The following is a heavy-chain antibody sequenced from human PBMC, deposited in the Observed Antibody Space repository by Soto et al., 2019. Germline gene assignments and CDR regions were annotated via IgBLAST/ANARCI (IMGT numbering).Heavy chain of an antibody. Sequence: VQLVESGGGLVKPGGSLRLSCAASGFTFTRYSMNWVRQAAGKGLEWVLSISSTTNYIYYGDSMKGRFTISRDNAKNSLYLEMNSLRAEDTAVYYCARESEDLTSNFDYWGQGTLVTVSS. CDR2: ISSTTNYI. CDR3: ARESEDLTSNFDY. J-gene: IGHJ4*02. CDR1: GFTFTRYS. V-gene: IGHV3-21*06.